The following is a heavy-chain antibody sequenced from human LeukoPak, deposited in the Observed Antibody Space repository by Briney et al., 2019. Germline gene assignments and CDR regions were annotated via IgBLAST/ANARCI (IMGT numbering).Heavy chain of an antibody. CDR3: ATDSDILTGYFVQ. CDR1: GGTFSSYA. V-gene: IGHV1-69*04. Sequence: GASVKVSCKASGGTFSSYAISWVRQAPGQGLEWVGRIIPILSIPNYAKTFQGRVTITADKSTSTAYMELSSLRSEDTAVYYCATDSDILTGYFVQWGQGTLVTVSS. CDR2: IIPILSIP. D-gene: IGHD3-9*01. J-gene: IGHJ4*02.